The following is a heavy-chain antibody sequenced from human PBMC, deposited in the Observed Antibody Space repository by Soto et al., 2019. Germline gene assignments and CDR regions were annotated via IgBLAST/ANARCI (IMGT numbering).Heavy chain of an antibody. J-gene: IGHJ4*02. CDR1: GYTLTELS. CDR3: AAYYYDSSGYYRFDY. CDR2: FDPEDGET. V-gene: IGHV1-24*01. Sequence: ASVKVSCKVSGYTLTELSMHWVRQAPGKGLEWMGGFDPEDGETIYAQKFQGRVTMTEDTSTDTAYMELSSLRSEDTAVYYCAAYYYDSSGYYRFDYWGRGTLVTVSS. D-gene: IGHD3-22*01.